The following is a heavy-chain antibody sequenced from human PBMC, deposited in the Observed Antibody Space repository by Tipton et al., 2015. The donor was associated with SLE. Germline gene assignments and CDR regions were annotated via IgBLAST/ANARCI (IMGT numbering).Heavy chain of an antibody. J-gene: IGHJ5*02. D-gene: IGHD2-15*01. V-gene: IGHV4-39*07. CDR1: GGSISSSSYY. Sequence: LRLSCTVSGGSISSSSYYWGWIRQPPGKGLEWIGEINHSGSTNYNPSLKSRVTISVDTSKNQFSLKLSSVTAADTAVYYCARGAITPIPFDPWGQGTLVTVSS. CDR3: ARGAITPIPFDP. CDR2: INHSGST.